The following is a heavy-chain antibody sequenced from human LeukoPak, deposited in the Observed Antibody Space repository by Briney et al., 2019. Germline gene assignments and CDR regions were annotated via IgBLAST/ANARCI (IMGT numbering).Heavy chain of an antibody. CDR3: ARHGVYGSGSYLNWFDP. V-gene: IGHV5-51*01. CDR2: INPADSEA. CDR1: GYGSPDYW. D-gene: IGHD3-10*01. J-gene: IGHJ5*02. Sequence: GESLKISCRGSGYGSPDYWIGWVRQMPGKGPEWMGTINPADSEAKYNPSFQGRVTISADKSISTAYLQWSSLKASDTAMYYCARHGVYGSGSYLNWFDPWGQGTLVTVSS.